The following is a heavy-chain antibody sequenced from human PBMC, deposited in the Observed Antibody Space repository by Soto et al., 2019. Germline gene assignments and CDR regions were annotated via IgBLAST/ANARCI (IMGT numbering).Heavy chain of an antibody. V-gene: IGHV3-23*01. Sequence: GGSLRLSCAASGFTFSSYAMSWVRQAPGKGLEWVSAISGSGGSTYYADSVKGRFTISRDNSKNTLYLQMNSLRAEDTAVYYCVKSHRDFGVVILAFDIWGQGTMVTVSS. CDR1: GFTFSSYA. CDR2: ISGSGGST. CDR3: VKSHRDFGVVILAFDI. D-gene: IGHD3-3*01. J-gene: IGHJ3*02.